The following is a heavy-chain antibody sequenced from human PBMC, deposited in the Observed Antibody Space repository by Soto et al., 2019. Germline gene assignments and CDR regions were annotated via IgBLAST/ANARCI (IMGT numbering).Heavy chain of an antibody. CDR1: GFTLTNSA. J-gene: IGHJ6*02. CDR2: IVVGSGLT. V-gene: IGHV1-58*02. CDR3: AETTWMQASHYAMDV. D-gene: IGHD5-18*01. Sequence: GASVKVSCKASGFTLTNSAMQWVRQARGQRLEWIGWIVVGSGLTNYAQKFQERVTITRDMSTGTAYMELSSPISEDTAVYYCAETTWMQASHYAMDVWG.